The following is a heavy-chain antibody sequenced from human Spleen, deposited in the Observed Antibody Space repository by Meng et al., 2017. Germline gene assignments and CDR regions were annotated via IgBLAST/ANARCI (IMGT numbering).Heavy chain of an antibody. V-gene: IGHV4-34*01. CDR2: INHSGST. J-gene: IGHJ4*02. CDR3: ARGPGCSGGSCYFLTY. D-gene: IGHD2-15*01. Sequence: SETLSLTCAAHGGSFSGHYWSWIRQPPGKGLEWIGEINHSGSTNCNPSLKSRVTISVDTSRNQFSLKLRSVTAADTAIYYCARGPGCSGGSCYFLTYWGQGTMVTVSS. CDR1: GGSFSGHY.